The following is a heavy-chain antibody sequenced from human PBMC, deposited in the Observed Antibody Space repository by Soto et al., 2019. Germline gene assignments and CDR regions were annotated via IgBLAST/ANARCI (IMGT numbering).Heavy chain of an antibody. CDR1: GGSFSGYY. CDR3: ARGKIVGAPLYFDY. V-gene: IGHV4-34*01. J-gene: IGHJ4*02. D-gene: IGHD1-26*01. CDR2: INHSGST. Sequence: PSETLSLTCVVYGGSFSGYYWSWIRQPPGKGLEWIGEINHSGSTNYNPSLKSRVTISVDTSKNQFSLKLSSVTAADTAVYYCARGKIVGAPLYFDYWGQGTLVTVSS.